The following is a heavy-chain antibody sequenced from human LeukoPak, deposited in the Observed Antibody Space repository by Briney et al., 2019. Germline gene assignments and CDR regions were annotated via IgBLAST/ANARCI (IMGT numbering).Heavy chain of an antibody. D-gene: IGHD4-11*01. V-gene: IGHV1-24*01. CDR1: GYTLNDIS. CDR2: VDPDDGQR. CDR3: AAVSGHYTLLDA. J-gene: IGHJ5*02. Sequence: ASVKVPCKISGYTLNDISVHWVRQPPGKGLEWMGGVDPDDGQRVYAQRFLGRVTMTEDTSTNTAYMELSRLRSEDTAVYFCAAVSGHYTLLDAWGQGALVTVST.